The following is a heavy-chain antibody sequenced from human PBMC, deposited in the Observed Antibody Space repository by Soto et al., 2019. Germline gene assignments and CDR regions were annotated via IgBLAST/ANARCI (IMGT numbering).Heavy chain of an antibody. CDR2: IYYSGST. CDR1: GGSMSSGDYY. CDR3: ARTAAMAPFDY. Sequence: SETLSLTCTVSGGSMSSGDYYWSWIRQPPGKGLEWIGYIYYSGSTYYNPSLKSRVTISVDTSKNQFSLKLSSVTAADTAVYYCARTAAMAPFDYWGQGTLVTVSS. D-gene: IGHD5-18*01. J-gene: IGHJ4*02. V-gene: IGHV4-30-4*01.